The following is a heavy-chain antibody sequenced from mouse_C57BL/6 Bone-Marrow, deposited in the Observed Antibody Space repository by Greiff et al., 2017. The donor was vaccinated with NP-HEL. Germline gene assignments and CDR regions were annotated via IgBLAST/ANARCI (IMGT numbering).Heavy chain of an antibody. V-gene: IGHV1-54*01. CDR3: ARREDDYFAWFAY. J-gene: IGHJ3*01. CDR1: GYAFTNYL. Sequence: QVHVKQSGAELVRPGTSVKVSCKASGYAFTNYLIEWVKQRPGQGLEWIGVINPGSGGTNYNEKFKGKATLTADKSSSTAYMQLSSLTSEDSAVYFCARREDDYFAWFAYWGQGTLVTVSA. CDR2: INPGSGGT. D-gene: IGHD2-4*01.